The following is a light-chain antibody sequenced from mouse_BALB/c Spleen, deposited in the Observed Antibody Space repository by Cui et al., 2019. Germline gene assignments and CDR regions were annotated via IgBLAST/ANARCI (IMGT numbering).Light chain of an antibody. Sequence: DIQVNQYPSSWSASIGDTISITCHASQNINVWLRWYQQKPGNIPKLLNYKASNLHSGVPSRFGGSGSGTGFTLTISSLPPEDIATYYCQQCQSYPRTFGGGTKLEIK. CDR1: QNINVW. V-gene: IGKV10-94*01. CDR3: QQCQSYPRT. J-gene: IGKJ1*01. CDR2: KAS.